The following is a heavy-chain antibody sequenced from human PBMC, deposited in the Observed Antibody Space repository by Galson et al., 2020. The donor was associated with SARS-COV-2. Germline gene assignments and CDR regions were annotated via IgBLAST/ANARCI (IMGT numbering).Heavy chain of an antibody. CDR2: ISYDGSNK. V-gene: IGHV3-30-3*01. CDR1: GFTFSSYA. J-gene: IGHJ5*02. D-gene: IGHD3-10*01. Sequence: GESLKISCAASGFTFSSYAMHWVRQAPGKGLEWVAVISYDGSNKYYADSVKGRFTISRDNSKNTLYLQMNSLRAEDTAVYYCARDRGNSFDPWGQGTLVTVSS. CDR3: ARDRGNSFDP.